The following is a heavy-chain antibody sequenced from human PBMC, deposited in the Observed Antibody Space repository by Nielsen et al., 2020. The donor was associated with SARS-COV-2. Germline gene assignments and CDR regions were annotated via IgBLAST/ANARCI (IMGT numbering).Heavy chain of an antibody. D-gene: IGHD2-2*01. CDR1: GYTFTSYG. Sequence: ASVKVSCKASGYTFTSYGISWVRQAPGQGLEWMGWISAYNGNTNYAQKLQGRVTMTTDTSTSTAYMELSSLRSEDTAVYYCARGSIVDYYGMDVWGQGTTVTVSS. J-gene: IGHJ6*02. CDR2: ISAYNGNT. V-gene: IGHV1-18*01. CDR3: ARGSIVDYYGMDV.